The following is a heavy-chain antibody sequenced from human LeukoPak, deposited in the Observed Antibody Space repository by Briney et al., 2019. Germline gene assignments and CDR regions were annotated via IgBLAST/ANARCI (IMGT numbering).Heavy chain of an antibody. CDR2: ISGDGGST. CDR3: AKDSAYYDSSGYTSFQYYFDY. CDR1: GFTFDDYA. V-gene: IGHV3-43*02. Sequence: GGSLRLSCGASGFTFDDYAMHWVRQAPGKGLEWVSLISGDGGSTYYADSVKGRFTISRDNSKNSLYLQMNSLRIEDTALYYCAKDSAYYDSSGYTSFQYYFDYWGQGTLVTVSS. J-gene: IGHJ4*02. D-gene: IGHD3-22*01.